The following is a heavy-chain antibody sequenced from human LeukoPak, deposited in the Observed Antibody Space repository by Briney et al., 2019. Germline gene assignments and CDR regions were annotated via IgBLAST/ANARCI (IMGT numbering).Heavy chain of an antibody. D-gene: IGHD3-10*01. CDR2: IRSKANSYAT. CDR3: TRLSVSRAKNYYYYYMDA. V-gene: IGHV3-73*01. J-gene: IGHJ6*03. CDR1: GFTFSGSA. Sequence: QPGGSLRLSCAASGFTFSGSAMHWVRQASGKGLEWVGRIRSKANSYATAYAASVKGRFTISRDDSKNTAYLQMNSLKTEDTAVYYCTRLSVSRAKNYYYYYMDAWGKGTTVTISS.